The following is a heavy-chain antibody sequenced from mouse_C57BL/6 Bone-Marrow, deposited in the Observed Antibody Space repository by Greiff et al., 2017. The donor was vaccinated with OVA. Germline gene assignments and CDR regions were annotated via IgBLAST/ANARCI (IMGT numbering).Heavy chain of an antibody. J-gene: IGHJ4*01. CDR3: ARPYGYAMDY. CDR1: GFTFSDYG. Sequence: EVQLVESGGGLVKPGGSLKLSCAASGFTFSDYGMHWVRQAPEKGLEWVAYISSGSSTIYYADTVKVRFTISRDNAKNTLFLQMTSLRSEDTSMYYCARPYGYAMDYWGQGTSVTVSS. D-gene: IGHD1-1*02. V-gene: IGHV5-17*01. CDR2: ISSGSSTI.